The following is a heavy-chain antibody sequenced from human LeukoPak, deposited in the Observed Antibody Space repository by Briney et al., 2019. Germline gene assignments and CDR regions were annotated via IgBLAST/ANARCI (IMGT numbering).Heavy chain of an antibody. D-gene: IGHD5-18*01. CDR2: INHSGYT. Sequence: SETLSLTCGVSGGSFSGYYYSWIRQPPGKGLEWIGEINHSGYTNYNPSLKSGGTISVPTSNNPFSLKLGSVTAADTAVYYCARALRYSYGYIYWGQGTLVTVFS. V-gene: IGHV4-34*01. CDR1: GGSFSGYY. CDR3: ARALRYSYGYIY. J-gene: IGHJ4*02.